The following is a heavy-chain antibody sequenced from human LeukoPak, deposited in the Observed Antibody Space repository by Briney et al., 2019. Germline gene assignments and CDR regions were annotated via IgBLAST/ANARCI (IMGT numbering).Heavy chain of an antibody. CDR3: ARDGIDGDYD. Sequence: SETLSLTCTVSGGSISSGGYYWSWIRQHPGKGLEWIGYIYYSGSTYYNPSLKSRVTISVDTSKNQFSLKLSSVTAGDTAVYYCARDGIDGDYDWGQGTLVTVSS. D-gene: IGHD4-17*01. CDR2: IYYSGST. V-gene: IGHV4-31*03. J-gene: IGHJ4*02. CDR1: GGSISSGGYY.